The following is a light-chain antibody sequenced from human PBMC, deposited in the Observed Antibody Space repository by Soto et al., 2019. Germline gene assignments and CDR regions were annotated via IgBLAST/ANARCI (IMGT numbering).Light chain of an antibody. CDR2: DAS. CDR1: QDISNY. V-gene: IGKV1-33*01. CDR3: QHYDNLLFT. Sequence: DIQMTQSPSSLSASVGDRVTITCQASQDISNYLNWYQHKPGQAPKLLVYDASNLETGVPSRFSGSGSGTDFTFTISSLQPEDFATYYCQHYDNLLFTFGPGTKVDVK. J-gene: IGKJ3*01.